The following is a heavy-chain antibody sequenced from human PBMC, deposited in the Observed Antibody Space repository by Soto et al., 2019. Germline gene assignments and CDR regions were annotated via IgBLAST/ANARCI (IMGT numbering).Heavy chain of an antibody. V-gene: IGHV3-15*07. D-gene: IGHD3-16*01. CDR2: IKSKTDGGTP. Sequence: PGGSLRLSCAASGFTFSNARINWVRQAPGKGLEWVGRIKSKTDGGTPDYDAPVKGRFAISRDESKNRLYLQINSMNIEDTCIFYCTTDSYSFIKVVRYDDRGHGSLVTVSS. CDR1: GFTFSNAR. CDR3: TTDSYSFIKVVRYDD. J-gene: IGHJ4*01.